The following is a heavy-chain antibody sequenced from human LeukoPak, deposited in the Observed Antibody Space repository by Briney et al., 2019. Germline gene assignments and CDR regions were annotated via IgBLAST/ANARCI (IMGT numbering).Heavy chain of an antibody. CDR2: ISSSSYI. D-gene: IGHD1-1*01. CDR3: ARDGSVGYFAFGI. Sequence: GGPLRLSCAASGFTFSSYSMNWVRPAPGKGLEWVSSISSSSYIYYADSVKGRFTISRDNAKNSLYLQMNSLRAEDTAVYYCARDGSVGYFAFGIWGQGTMVTVSS. CDR1: GFTFSSYS. J-gene: IGHJ3*02. V-gene: IGHV3-21*01.